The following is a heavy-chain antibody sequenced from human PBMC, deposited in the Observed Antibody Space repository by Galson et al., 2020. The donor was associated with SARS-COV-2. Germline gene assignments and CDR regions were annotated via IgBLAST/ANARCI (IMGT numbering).Heavy chain of an antibody. J-gene: IGHJ6*02. CDR1: GDSFSGYY. D-gene: IGHD2-2*01. CDR2: TSHSGST. Sequence: SETLSLTCGVSGDSFSGYYWSWIRQSPGKGLEWIGETSHSGSTNYNPPLKSRVSILVEMSKKQISLRLSSVTAADTAVYYCARRLMPPNSDILTAMDVWGQGTTVTVSS. V-gene: IGHV4-34*01. CDR3: ARRLMPPNSDILTAMDV.